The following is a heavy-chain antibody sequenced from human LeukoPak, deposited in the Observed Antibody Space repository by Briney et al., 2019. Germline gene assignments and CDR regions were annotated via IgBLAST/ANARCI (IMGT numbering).Heavy chain of an antibody. V-gene: IGHV3-30*18. CDR2: ISYEGSNK. D-gene: IGHD2-21*02. CDR3: AKDLVRVVVTAISGLGPPCMDV. CDR1: GFTFSSYG. J-gene: IGHJ6*02. Sequence: GWSLRLSCAASGFTFSSYGMHWVRQAPDKGLEWVAIISYEGSNKYYADSVKGRFTISRDNSKNTLYLQMNSLRAEDTTMYYCAKDLVRVVVTAISGLGPPCMDVWGQGTTVTVSS.